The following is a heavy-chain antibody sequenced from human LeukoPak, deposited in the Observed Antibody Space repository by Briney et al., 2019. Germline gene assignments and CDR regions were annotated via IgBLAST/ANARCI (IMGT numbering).Heavy chain of an antibody. CDR2: IYYSGST. CDR3: AREKVGAKFFDD. V-gene: IGHV4-59*12. CDR1: GGSISSYY. Sequence: PSETLSLTCTVSGGSISSYYWSWIGQPPGKGLEWIGYIYYSGSTNYNPSLKSRVTISVDTSRNQFSLSLRSVTAADTAVYYCAREKVGAKFFDDWGQGTLVTVSS. J-gene: IGHJ4*02. D-gene: IGHD1-26*01.